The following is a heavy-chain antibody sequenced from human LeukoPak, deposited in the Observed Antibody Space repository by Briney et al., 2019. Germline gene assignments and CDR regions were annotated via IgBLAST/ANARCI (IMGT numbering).Heavy chain of an antibody. J-gene: IGHJ4*02. CDR2: IYYRGSP. V-gene: IGHV4-31*03. CDR1: GGSISSGASS. CDR3: ARVNTGLDY. Sequence: SQTLSLTCTVSGGSISSGASSWSWIRQQPGEGLEWIGFIYYRGSPYYHPSLKSRVTISIDTSKNHFSLKLTSGTAADTAVYYCARVNTGLDYWGQGTLVTVSS. D-gene: IGHD1-14*01.